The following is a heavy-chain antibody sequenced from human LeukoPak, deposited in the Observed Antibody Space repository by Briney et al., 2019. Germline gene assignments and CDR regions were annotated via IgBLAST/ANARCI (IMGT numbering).Heavy chain of an antibody. CDR1: GFNFGEYA. CDR2: IGWKSEKI. D-gene: IGHD3-10*01. V-gene: IGHV3-9*01. CDR3: AKDRFGELLPPTWLDP. Sequence: GGSLRLSCAASGFNFGEYAMHWVRQFPGKGLEWFAGIGWKSEKIVYAESVKGRFTISRDNAKNSLYLEMDSLKPEDSALYYCAKDRFGELLPPTWLDPWGQGTLVTVSS. J-gene: IGHJ5*02.